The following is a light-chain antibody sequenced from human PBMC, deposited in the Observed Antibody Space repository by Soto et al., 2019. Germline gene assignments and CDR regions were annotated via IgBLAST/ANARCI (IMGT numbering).Light chain of an antibody. CDR2: DAS. V-gene: IGKV1-5*01. CDR3: QHYNSYPYT. J-gene: IGKJ2*01. Sequence: DIQMTQSPSTVSASVGDRVTITCRASQSISRWLVWYQQKPGQAPKVLIYDASSLESGVPSRFSGSGSGTEFTLTISSLQPGDFAIYYCQHYNSYPYTFGQGTNLEIK. CDR1: QSISRW.